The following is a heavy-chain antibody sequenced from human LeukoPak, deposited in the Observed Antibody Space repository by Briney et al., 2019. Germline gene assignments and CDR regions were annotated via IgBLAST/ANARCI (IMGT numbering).Heavy chain of an antibody. CDR2: IYYTGGT. D-gene: IGHD3-22*01. Sequence: PSETLSLTCTVSGGSISPFYWNWIRQPPGKGLEWIGYIYYTGGTSYSPSLNSRATISVDTSKNQISLKLNSVTAADTAVYYCARGRIVVANTAAFDIWGQGTMVPVSS. CDR1: GGSISPFY. V-gene: IGHV4-59*12. J-gene: IGHJ3*02. CDR3: ARGRIVVANTAAFDI.